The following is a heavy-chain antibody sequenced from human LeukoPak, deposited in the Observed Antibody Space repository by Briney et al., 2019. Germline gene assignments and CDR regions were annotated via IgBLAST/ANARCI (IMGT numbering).Heavy chain of an antibody. CDR2: INPNTGGT. J-gene: IGHJ4*02. CDR1: GYTFTAYY. D-gene: IGHD2-21*02. V-gene: IGHV1-2*02. CDR3: VRAGFCGSDCYYYFDY. Sequence: ASVKVSCKASGYTFTAYYMHWVRQAPGQGLEWMGWINPNTGGTRSAQKFQGRVTLTRDTSISTAYMELSRLTSDDTAVYHCVRAGFCGSDCYYYFDYWGQGSQVTVSA.